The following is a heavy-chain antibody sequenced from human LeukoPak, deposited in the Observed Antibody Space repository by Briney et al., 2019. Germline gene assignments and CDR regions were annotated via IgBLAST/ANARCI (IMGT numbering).Heavy chain of an antibody. D-gene: IGHD2-15*01. V-gene: IGHV4-39*02. CDR3: VAAVAAIDY. Sequence: SETLSLTCTVSGGSLSSSSYYWAWIRQPPGKGLEWIGSIYYSGSTYYNSSLKSRVTISVDTSKNHFSLKLTAVTAAETAVYYCVAAVAAIDYWGQGTLVTVSS. CDR2: IYYSGST. CDR1: GGSLSSSSYY. J-gene: IGHJ4*02.